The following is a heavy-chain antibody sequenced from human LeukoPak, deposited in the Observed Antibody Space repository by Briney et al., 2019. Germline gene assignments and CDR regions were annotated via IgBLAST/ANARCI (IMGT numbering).Heavy chain of an antibody. CDR3: AVALGGGYKYGTTNY. CDR1: GYSFDSYW. D-gene: IGHD5-18*01. V-gene: IGHV5-51*01. Sequence: GESLKISCQGSGYSFDSYWIGWVRQMPGKGLEWMGGIYPGNSDTRYSPSFQGQVTISADQSISTAYLQWSSLKASDTAMYFCAVALGGGYKYGTTNYWGQGTLVTVSS. J-gene: IGHJ4*02. CDR2: IYPGNSDT.